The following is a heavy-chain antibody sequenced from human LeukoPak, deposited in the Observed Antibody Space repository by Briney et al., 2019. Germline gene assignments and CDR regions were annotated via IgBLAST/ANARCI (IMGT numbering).Heavy chain of an antibody. J-gene: IGHJ6*02. V-gene: IGHV4-34*01. CDR2: ISHSGST. D-gene: IGHD1-26*01. Sequence: SETLSLTCAVYGGSFSGYYWSWIRQPPGKGLEWIGEISHSGSTNYNPSLKSRVTISVDTSKNQFSLKLSSVTAADTAVYYCASSTLVGADYYYGMDVWGQGTTVTVSS. CDR1: GGSFSGYY. CDR3: ASSTLVGADYYYGMDV.